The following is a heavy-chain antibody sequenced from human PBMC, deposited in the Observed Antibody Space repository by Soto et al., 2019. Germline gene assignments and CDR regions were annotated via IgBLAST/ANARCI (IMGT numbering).Heavy chain of an antibody. D-gene: IGHD5-12*01. CDR2: IIPIFGTA. Sequence: GASVKVSCKASGGTFSSYAISWVRQAPGQGLEWMGGIIPIFGTANYAQKFQGRVTITADKSTSTAYMELSSLRSEDTAVYYCATCRDGYTAGIDYWGKGTLVTVSS. V-gene: IGHV1-69*06. J-gene: IGHJ4*02. CDR3: ATCRDGYTAGIDY. CDR1: GGTFSSYA.